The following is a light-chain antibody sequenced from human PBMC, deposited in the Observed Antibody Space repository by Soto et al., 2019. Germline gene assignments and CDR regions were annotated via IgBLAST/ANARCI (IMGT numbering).Light chain of an antibody. CDR3: QQYNNWPRT. CDR2: DAS. J-gene: IGKJ1*01. Sequence: VVLTQSTATLSLSPGERATLSCRASQSISEFLAWYQQKPGQAPRLLIYDASSRATGIPDRFRGSGSGTDFTLTISSLQSEDFAVYYCQQYNNWPRTFGQGTKVDIK. V-gene: IGKV3-11*01. CDR1: QSISEF.